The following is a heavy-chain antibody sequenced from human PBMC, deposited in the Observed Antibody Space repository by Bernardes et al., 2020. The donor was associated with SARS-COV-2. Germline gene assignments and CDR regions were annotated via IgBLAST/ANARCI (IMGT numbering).Heavy chain of an antibody. CDR3: ARSSGMDV. J-gene: IGHJ6*02. CDR2: IKRDGSET. CDR1: GFDFSDYW. Sequence: GWSLRLSCAGSGFDFSDYWMAWVRQAPGKGLEWVANIKRDGSETYYGDSVKGRFTISRDNAKNLVFLQMNSLRAEDTAIFYCARSSGMDVWGQGTMVTVSS. V-gene: IGHV3-7*03.